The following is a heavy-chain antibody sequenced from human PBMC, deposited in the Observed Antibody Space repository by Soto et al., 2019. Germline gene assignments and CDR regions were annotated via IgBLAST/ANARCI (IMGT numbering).Heavy chain of an antibody. CDR2: IIPIFGTA. D-gene: IGHD2-15*01. J-gene: IGHJ2*01. V-gene: IGHV1-69*01. Sequence: QVQLVQSGAEVKKPGSSVKVSCKASGGTFSSYAISWVRQAPGQGLEWMGGIIPIFGTANYAQKFQGRVTITADEPTSTDYMELSSLRSEDTAVYYCARVSREYCSGGSCRPYWYFDLWGRGTLVTVSS. CDR1: GGTFSSYA. CDR3: ARVSREYCSGGSCRPYWYFDL.